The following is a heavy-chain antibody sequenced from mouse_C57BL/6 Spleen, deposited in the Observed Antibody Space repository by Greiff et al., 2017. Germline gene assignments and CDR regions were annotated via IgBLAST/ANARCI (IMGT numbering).Heavy chain of an antibody. Sequence: QVQLKQPGAELVKPGASVKLSCKASGYTFTSYWMHWVKQRPGRGLEWIGRIDPNSGGTKYNEKFKSKATLTVDKPSSTAYMQLSSLTSEDSAVYYCARSYYGSFYYFDYWGQGTTLTVSS. CDR1: GYTFTSYW. D-gene: IGHD1-1*01. J-gene: IGHJ2*01. CDR3: ARSYYGSFYYFDY. CDR2: IDPNSGGT. V-gene: IGHV1-72*01.